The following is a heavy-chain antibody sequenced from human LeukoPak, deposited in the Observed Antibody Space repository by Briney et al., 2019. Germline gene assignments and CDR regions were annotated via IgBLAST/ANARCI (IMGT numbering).Heavy chain of an antibody. D-gene: IGHD3-10*01. Sequence: PSETLSLTCTVSGGSISSYYWSWIRQPPGKGLEWIGYIYYSGSTNYNPSLKSRVTISVDTSKNQFSLKLSSVTAADTAVYYCARLHTYYSAFDIWGQGTMVTVSS. CDR1: GGSISSYY. CDR2: IYYSGST. V-gene: IGHV4-59*08. CDR3: ARLHTYYSAFDI. J-gene: IGHJ3*02.